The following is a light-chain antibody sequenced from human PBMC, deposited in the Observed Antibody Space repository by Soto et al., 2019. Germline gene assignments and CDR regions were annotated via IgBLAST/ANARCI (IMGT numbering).Light chain of an antibody. CDR3: AAWDDSLNGYV. V-gene: IGLV1-44*01. J-gene: IGLJ1*01. CDR2: NNN. CDR1: SSNIGSNT. Sequence: QSALAQPPSASGTPGQRVTVSCSGSSSNIGSNTVNWYLQLPGTAPKLLIFNNNHRPSGVPDRFSGSKSGTSASLAISGLQSEDEADYYCAAWDDSLNGYVFGTGTKVTVL.